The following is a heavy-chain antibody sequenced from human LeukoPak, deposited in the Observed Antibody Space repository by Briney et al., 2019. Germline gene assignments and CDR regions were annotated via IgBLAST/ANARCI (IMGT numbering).Heavy chain of an antibody. CDR3: AREDCSSTSCYDYYGAFDI. V-gene: IGHV1-69*06. D-gene: IGHD2-2*01. Sequence: SVKVSCKASGGTFSSYAISWVRQAPGQGLEWMGGIIPIFGTANYAQKFRGRVTITADKSTRTAYMELSSLRSEDTAVYYRAREDCSSTSCYDYYGAFDIWGQGTMVTVSS. CDR2: IIPIFGTA. CDR1: GGTFSSYA. J-gene: IGHJ3*02.